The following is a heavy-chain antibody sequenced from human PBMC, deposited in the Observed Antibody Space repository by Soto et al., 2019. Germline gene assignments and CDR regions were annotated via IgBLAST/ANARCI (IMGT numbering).Heavy chain of an antibody. V-gene: IGHV4-30-4*01. CDR2: IYYSGST. CDR1: GGSISTGHYD. CDR3: ARAEPPRGGPSY. D-gene: IGHD6-25*01. J-gene: IGHJ4*02. Sequence: SATLSLTSTFSGGSISTGHYDWSWIRQPPGKGLEWIGYIYYSGSTYYNPSLKSRVSISVDTSKNQFSLKLSSVTAADTAVYYCARAEPPRGGPSYWGQGTLVTVSS.